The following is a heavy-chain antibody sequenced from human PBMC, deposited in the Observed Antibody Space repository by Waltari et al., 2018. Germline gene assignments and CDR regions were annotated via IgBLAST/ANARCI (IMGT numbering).Heavy chain of an antibody. J-gene: IGHJ5*02. CDR1: GGSFSGYS. Sequence: QVQLQQWGAGLLKPSETLSLTCAVHGGSFSGYSWSWIRQSPGKGLEWIGEITQSGSTSYNPSLKSQVTISVDTSKNQFSLELSSVTAADTAVYYCARGYRWFDPWGQGTLVTVSS. CDR2: ITQSGST. CDR3: ARGYRWFDP. V-gene: IGHV4-34*01.